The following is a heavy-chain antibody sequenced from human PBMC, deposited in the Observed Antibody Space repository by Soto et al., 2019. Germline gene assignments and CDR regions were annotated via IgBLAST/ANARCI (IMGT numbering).Heavy chain of an antibody. Sequence: XSVKISCKASGYTFTCYYMHWVRQAPGQGLEWMGWINPNSGGTNDAQKFQGWVTMTRDTSISTAYMELSRLRSDDTAVYYCARDFSNFKDFWSGYGMDVWGQGTTVTVSS. V-gene: IGHV1-2*04. J-gene: IGHJ6*02. CDR2: INPNSGGT. CDR1: GYTFTCYY. D-gene: IGHD3-3*01. CDR3: ARDFSNFKDFWSGYGMDV.